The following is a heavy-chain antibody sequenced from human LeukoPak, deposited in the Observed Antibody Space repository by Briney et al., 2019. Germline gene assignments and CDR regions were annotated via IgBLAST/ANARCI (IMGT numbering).Heavy chain of an antibody. CDR2: IDYSGTT. CDR1: GGSISSSDDY. D-gene: IGHD3-10*01. Sequence: SETLSLTCTVSGGSISSSDDYWGLIRQPPGKGLEWIGSIDYSGTTYYNPSLKGRVTISVDTSKNQFSLKLSSVTAADTAVYYCARHMGIYYAPDYWGQGTLVTVSS. J-gene: IGHJ4*02. V-gene: IGHV4-39*01. CDR3: ARHMGIYYAPDY.